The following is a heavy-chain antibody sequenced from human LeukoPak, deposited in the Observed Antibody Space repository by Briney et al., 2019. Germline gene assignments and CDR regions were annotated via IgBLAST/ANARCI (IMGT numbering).Heavy chain of an antibody. J-gene: IGHJ4*02. CDR2: ISYDGSNK. CDR1: GFTFSSYA. Sequence: GRSLRLSCAASGFTFSSYAMHWVRQAPGKGLGWVAVISYDGSNKYYADSVKGRFTISRDNSKNTLYLQMNSLRAEDTAVYYCARDFYYDSSGYSVDYWGQGTLVTVSS. V-gene: IGHV3-30*04. CDR3: ARDFYYDSSGYSVDY. D-gene: IGHD3-22*01.